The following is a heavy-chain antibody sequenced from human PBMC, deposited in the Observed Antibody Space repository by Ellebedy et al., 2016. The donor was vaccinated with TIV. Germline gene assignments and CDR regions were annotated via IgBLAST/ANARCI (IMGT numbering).Heavy chain of an antibody. CDR1: GYPYSNYG. D-gene: IGHD6-13*01. V-gene: IGHV1-18*01. CDR3: ARDPNSGSWYDWFDP. CDR2: IIPNNGDT. J-gene: IGHJ5*02. Sequence: AASVKVSCKASGYPYSNYGINWVRQAPGQGLEWMGWIIPNNGDTKYAQNFQGRATMTADTSTSTVYLELGSLRSDDTAIYYCARDPNSGSWYDWFDPWGQGTLVTVSS.